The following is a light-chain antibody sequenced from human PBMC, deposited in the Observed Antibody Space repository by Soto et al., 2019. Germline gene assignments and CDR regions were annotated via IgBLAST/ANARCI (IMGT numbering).Light chain of an antibody. CDR1: SSNIGNNF. CDR2: DNS. J-gene: IGLJ3*02. CDR3: GTWDTSIRAVV. Sequence: QSVLTQPPSVSAAPGQKVTISCSGGSSNIGNNFVSWFQQLPGTAPKLLIYDNSKRPSGTPDRFSGSKSGTSATLAITGLQTGDEADYYCGTWDTSIRAVVFGGGTKVTVL. V-gene: IGLV1-51*01.